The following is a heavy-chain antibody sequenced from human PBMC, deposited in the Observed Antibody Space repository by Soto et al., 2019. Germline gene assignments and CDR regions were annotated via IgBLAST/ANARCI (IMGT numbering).Heavy chain of an antibody. J-gene: IGHJ4*02. CDR3: ARDYCSSTSCYDY. Sequence: PGGSLRLSCAASGFAFSTYSMNWVRQAPGKGLEWVSYISSGGVTIYYADSVKGRFTISRDNAKNSLYLQMNSLRAEDTAVYYCARDYCSSTSCYDYWGQGTLVTVSS. CDR2: ISSGGVTI. V-gene: IGHV3-48*01. CDR1: GFAFSTYS. D-gene: IGHD2-2*01.